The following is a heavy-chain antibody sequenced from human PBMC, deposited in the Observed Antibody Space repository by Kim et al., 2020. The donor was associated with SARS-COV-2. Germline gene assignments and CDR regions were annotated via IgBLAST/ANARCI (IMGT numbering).Heavy chain of an antibody. CDR2: TYYRSKWYN. J-gene: IGHJ2*01. D-gene: IGHD6-6*01. CDR3: ARSVDTTSSYWYFDV. V-gene: IGHV6-1*01. Sequence: SQTLSLTCAISGDSFSTYSSAWNWIRQSPSRGLEWLGRTYYRSKWYNDYAVSVKSRITINPDTSRNQFSLQLSSVTPEDTAVYYRARSVDTTSSYWYFDVWGRGTLVTVSS. CDR1: GDSFSTYSSA.